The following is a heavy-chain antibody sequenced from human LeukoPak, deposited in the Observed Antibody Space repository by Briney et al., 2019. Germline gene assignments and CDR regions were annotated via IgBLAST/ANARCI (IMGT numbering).Heavy chain of an antibody. Sequence: ASVKVSCKASGYTFTGYYMHWVRQAPGQGLEWMGRINPNSGGTNYAQKFQGRVTMTRDTSISTAYMELSRLRSDDTAEYYCARGTIFGLNWFDPWGQGTLVTVSS. V-gene: IGHV1-2*06. D-gene: IGHD3/OR15-3a*01. J-gene: IGHJ5*02. CDR1: GYTFTGYY. CDR2: INPNSGGT. CDR3: ARGTIFGLNWFDP.